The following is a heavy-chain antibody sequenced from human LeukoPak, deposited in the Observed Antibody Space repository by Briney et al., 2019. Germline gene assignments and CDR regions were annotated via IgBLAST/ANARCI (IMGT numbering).Heavy chain of an antibody. CDR1: GFAVSGND. J-gene: IGHJ4*02. V-gene: IGHV3-66*01. CDR2: IYSGGNT. D-gene: IGHD3-10*01. Sequence: PGGSLRLSCVGFGFAVSGNDMTWVRQTPGKGLEWVSIIYSGGNTNYADSVKGRFTISRDNSKNTVYLQMSSLGAEDTAVFYCARDRPGDGYFDYWGQGTLVTVSS. CDR3: ARDRPGDGYFDY.